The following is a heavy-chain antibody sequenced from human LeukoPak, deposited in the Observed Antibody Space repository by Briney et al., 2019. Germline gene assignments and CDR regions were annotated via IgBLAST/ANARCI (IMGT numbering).Heavy chain of an antibody. J-gene: IGHJ1*01. CDR2: ICGDGSTT. V-gene: IGHV3-43*02. D-gene: IGHD4/OR15-4a*01. CDR1: GFVLNDYA. Sequence: GGSLRLSCAASGFVLNDYAMHWVRQVPGKGLEAPGKGLEWVSVICGDGSTTYYVDSVKDRFTISRDNNKKSLYLHMLNLRTEDTGFYYCAEDWSDYGWGWTSQRWGQGTLVTVSS. CDR3: AEDWSDYGWGWTSQR.